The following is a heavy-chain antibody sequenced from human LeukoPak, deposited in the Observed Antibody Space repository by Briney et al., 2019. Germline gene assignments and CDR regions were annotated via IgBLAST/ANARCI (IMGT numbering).Heavy chain of an antibody. D-gene: IGHD4-23*01. V-gene: IGHV4-30-2*01. CDR3: ARAGYDFGNYFFDH. CDR1: GGSISSGGYY. CDR2: IYHSGST. J-gene: IGHJ4*02. Sequence: SQTLSLTCTVSGGSISSGGYYWSWIRQPPGKGLEWIGYIYHSGSTYYNPSLKSRVTISVDRSKNQFSLKQSSVTAADTAVYYCARAGYDFGNYFFDHWGQGTLVTVSS.